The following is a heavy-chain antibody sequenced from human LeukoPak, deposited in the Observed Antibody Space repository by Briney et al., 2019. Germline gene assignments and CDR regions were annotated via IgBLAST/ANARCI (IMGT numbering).Heavy chain of an antibody. J-gene: IGHJ3*02. V-gene: IGHV4-59*01. CDR1: GGSISSYY. D-gene: IGHD3-9*01. Sequence: SETPSLTCTVSGGSISSYYWSWIRQPPGKGLEWIGYIYYCGSTNYNPSLQSRVTISVDTSKKQFSLKLSSVTAAGAPVYYCAGTSRYEILAVYILDDGFDIWGQGTMVTVSS. CDR2: IYYCGST. CDR3: AGTSRYEILAVYILDDGFDI.